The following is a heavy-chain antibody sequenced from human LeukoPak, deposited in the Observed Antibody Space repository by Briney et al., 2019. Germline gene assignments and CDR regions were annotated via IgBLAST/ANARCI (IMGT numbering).Heavy chain of an antibody. CDR1: GFTFISYG. CDR3: ARDRPPPDY. Sequence: PGRSLRLSCAASGFTFISYGMHWVRQAPGKGLEWVAVIWYDGSNKYYADSVKGRFTISRDNSKNTLYLQMNSLRAEDTAVYYCARDRPPPDYWGQGTLVTVSS. V-gene: IGHV3-33*01. CDR2: IWYDGSNK. J-gene: IGHJ4*02.